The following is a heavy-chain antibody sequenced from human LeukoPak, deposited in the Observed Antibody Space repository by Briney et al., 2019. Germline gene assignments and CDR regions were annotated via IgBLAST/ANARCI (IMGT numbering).Heavy chain of an antibody. CDR2: MNSNSGNT. Sequence: ASVKVSCKASGYTFTSYDINWVRQATGQGLEWMGWMNSNSGNTGYAQKFQGRVTMTRNTSISTAYMELSSLRSEDTAVYYCARTLTRRVVVPAAPRGFGYWGQGTLVTVSS. V-gene: IGHV1-8*01. J-gene: IGHJ4*02. CDR3: ARTLTRRVVVPAAPRGFGY. D-gene: IGHD2-2*01. CDR1: GYTFTSYD.